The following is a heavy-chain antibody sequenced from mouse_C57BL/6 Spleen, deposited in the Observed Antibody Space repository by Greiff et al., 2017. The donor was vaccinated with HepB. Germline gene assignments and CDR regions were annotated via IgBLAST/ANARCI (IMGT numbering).Heavy chain of an antibody. CDR1: GYTFTSYW. J-gene: IGHJ2*01. D-gene: IGHD2-5*01. CDR2: IDPSDSYT. CDR3: AYSNYAFDY. Sequence: QVQLQQPGAELVKPGASVKLSCKASGYTFTSYWMQWVKQRPGQGLEWIGEIDPSDSYTNYNQKFKGKATLTVDTSSSTAYMQLSSLTSEDSAVSYCAYSNYAFDYWGQGTTLTVSS. V-gene: IGHV1-50*01.